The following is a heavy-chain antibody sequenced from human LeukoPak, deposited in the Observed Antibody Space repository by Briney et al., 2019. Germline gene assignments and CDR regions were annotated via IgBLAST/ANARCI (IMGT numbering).Heavy chain of an antibody. D-gene: IGHD3-22*01. CDR2: INPNSGGT. Sequence: ASVTVSCKASGYTFTGYYMHWVRQAPGQGLEWMGWINPNSGGTNYAQKFQGRVTMTRDTSISTAYMELSRLRSDDTAVCYCARSSPDYYDRGYFDYWGQGTLVTVSS. CDR1: GYTFTGYY. CDR3: ARSSPDYYDRGYFDY. V-gene: IGHV1-2*02. J-gene: IGHJ4*02.